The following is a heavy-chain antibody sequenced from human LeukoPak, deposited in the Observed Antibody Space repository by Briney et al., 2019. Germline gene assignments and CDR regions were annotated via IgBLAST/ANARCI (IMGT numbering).Heavy chain of an antibody. CDR1: GGSISSYY. V-gene: IGHV4-59*01. CDR2: IYYSGST. D-gene: IGHD4-11*01. CDR3: TKGTVANIFDY. Sequence: SETLSLTCTVSGGSISSYYWSWIRQPPGKGLEWIGYIYYSGSTNYNSSLKSRVTISVDTSKNQFSLNLSSVTAADTAVYYCTKGTVANIFDYWGQGTLVTVSS. J-gene: IGHJ4*02.